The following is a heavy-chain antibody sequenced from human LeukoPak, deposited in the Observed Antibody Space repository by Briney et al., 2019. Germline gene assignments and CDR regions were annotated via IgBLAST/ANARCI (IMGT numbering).Heavy chain of an antibody. Sequence: GESLQISCKGSGYSFTSYWIGWVRQMPGKGLEWMGIIYPGDSDTRYSPSFQGQVTISADKSISTAYLQWSSLKASDTAMYYCARHLNKRAWEPPGAFDIWGQGTMVTVSS. CDR1: GYSFTSYW. J-gene: IGHJ3*02. V-gene: IGHV5-51*01. CDR3: ARHLNKRAWEPPGAFDI. CDR2: IYPGDSDT. D-gene: IGHD1-26*01.